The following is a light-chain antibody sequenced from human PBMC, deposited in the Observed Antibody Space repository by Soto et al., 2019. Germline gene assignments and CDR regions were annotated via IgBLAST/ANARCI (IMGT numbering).Light chain of an antibody. CDR1: QRVTSTS. CDR3: QQYDSSPVT. Sequence: EIVLTQSPATLSLSPGERTTLSSRASQRVTSTSLARYQQKPGQAPRLLIYGASSRATGIPGRFSGSGSGTGFILTISRLEPEDSAVYYCQQYDSSPVTFGQGTKVEIK. V-gene: IGKV3-20*01. J-gene: IGKJ1*01. CDR2: GAS.